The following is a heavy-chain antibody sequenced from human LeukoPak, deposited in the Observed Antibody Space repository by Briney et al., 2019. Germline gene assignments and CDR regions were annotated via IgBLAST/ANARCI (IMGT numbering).Heavy chain of an antibody. CDR3: ARKIVVEYAFDI. Sequence: SETLSLTCTVSGGSISSYYWSWIRQPPGKGLEWIGYIYYSGSTNYNPSLKSRVTISVDTSKNQFSLKLSSVTAADTAVYYCARKIVVEYAFDIWGQGTMVTVSS. CDR2: IYYSGST. CDR1: GGSISSYY. J-gene: IGHJ3*02. V-gene: IGHV4-59*08. D-gene: IGHD3-22*01.